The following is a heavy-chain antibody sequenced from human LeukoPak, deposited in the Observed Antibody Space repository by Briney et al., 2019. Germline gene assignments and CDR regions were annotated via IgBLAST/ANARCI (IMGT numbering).Heavy chain of an antibody. CDR3: ARLYDDAFDI. CDR2: IYYSGST. CDR1: GGSISSYY. J-gene: IGHJ3*02. V-gene: IGHV4-59*08. Sequence: SETLSLTCTVSGGSISSYYWSWIWQPPGKGLEWIGNIYYSGSTNYNPSLKSRVTISVDTSKKQFPLKLSSVTAADTAVYYCARLYDDAFDIWGQGTMVTVSS. D-gene: IGHD2/OR15-2a*01.